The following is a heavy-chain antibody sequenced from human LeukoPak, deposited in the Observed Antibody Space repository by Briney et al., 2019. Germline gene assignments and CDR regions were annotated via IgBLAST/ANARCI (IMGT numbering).Heavy chain of an antibody. CDR3: ARGPDSGSYTHHFDF. J-gene: IGHJ4*02. CDR1: GGSFSGYY. V-gene: IGHV4-34*01. D-gene: IGHD1-26*01. CDR2: INHSGST. Sequence: KTSETLSLTCAVSGGSFSGYYWSWIRQPQGKGLEWIGEINHSGSTNYNPSLKSRVTISVDTSKNQFSLKLSSVTAADTAVYYCARGPDSGSYTHHFDFWGQGSLVTVSS.